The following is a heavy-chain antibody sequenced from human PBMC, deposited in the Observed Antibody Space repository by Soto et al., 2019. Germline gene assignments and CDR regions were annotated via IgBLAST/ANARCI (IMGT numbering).Heavy chain of an antibody. CDR3: AAYSRLFDY. D-gene: IGHD2-21*01. Sequence: SETLSLTCTVSGGSVSSGSYYWSWIRQPPGKGLEWIGYIYYSGSTNYNPSLKSRVTISVDTSKNQFSLKLSSVTAADTAVYYCAAYSRLFDYRGQGTLVTVSS. CDR1: GGSVSSGSYY. V-gene: IGHV4-61*01. J-gene: IGHJ4*02. CDR2: IYYSGST.